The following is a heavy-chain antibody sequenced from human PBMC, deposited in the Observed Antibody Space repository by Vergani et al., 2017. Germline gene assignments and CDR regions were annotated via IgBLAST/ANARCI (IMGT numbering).Heavy chain of an antibody. V-gene: IGHV3-33*01. CDR1: GFTFNQYG. CDR2: TWYDGNNK. CDR3: ARDLRLLYKRFDP. D-gene: IGHD5-12*01. J-gene: IGHJ5*02. Sequence: QVQLVESGGGVVQPGRSLRLSCAASGFTFNQYGMHWVRQAPGKGLEWVAVTWYDGNNKQYADSVKGRFTMSRDNSKSMMYLQMDSLRDEDTSVYYCARDLRLLYKRFDPVGEGTLGTGSS.